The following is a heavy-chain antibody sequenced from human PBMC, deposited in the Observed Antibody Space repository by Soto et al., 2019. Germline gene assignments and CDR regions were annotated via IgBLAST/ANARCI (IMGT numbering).Heavy chain of an antibody. CDR1: GYTFTSYG. J-gene: IGHJ5*02. CDR2: ISAYNGNT. Sequence: GASVKVSCKASGYTFTSYGISWVRQAPGQGLEWMGWISAYNGNTNYAQKLQGRVTMTTDTSTSTAYKELRSLRSDDTAVYYCAFTRGFQDCSGGSRYIGWFDPWGQGTLVTVSS. D-gene: IGHD2-15*01. V-gene: IGHV1-18*01. CDR3: AFTRGFQDCSGGSRYIGWFDP.